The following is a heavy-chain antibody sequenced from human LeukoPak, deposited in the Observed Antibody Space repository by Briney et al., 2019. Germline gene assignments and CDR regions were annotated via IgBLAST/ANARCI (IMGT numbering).Heavy chain of an antibody. CDR1: GGSFSGYY. Sequence: SETLSLTCAVYGGSFSGYYWSWFRQPPGKGLEWIGEINHSGSTNYNPSLKSRVTISVDTSKNQFSLKLSSVTAADTAVYYCARGSMVRGVIIRRRYNWFDPWGQGTLVTVSS. CDR3: ARGSMVRGVIIRRRYNWFDP. CDR2: INHSGST. V-gene: IGHV4-34*01. D-gene: IGHD3-10*01. J-gene: IGHJ5*02.